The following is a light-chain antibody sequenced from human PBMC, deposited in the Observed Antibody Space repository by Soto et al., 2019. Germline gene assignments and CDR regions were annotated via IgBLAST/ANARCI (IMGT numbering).Light chain of an antibody. CDR1: SSDIYAYNY. V-gene: IGLV2-14*01. CDR3: GSYAGSDTLV. CDR2: GVN. J-gene: IGLJ1*01. Sequence: QSVLTQPASVSGSPGQSITITCTGTSSDIYAYNYVSWYQQHPGKAPKVVISGVNIRPSGVSSRFSGSKSGNTASLTISGLQAEDEAEYFCGSYAGSDTLVFGTGTKVTVL.